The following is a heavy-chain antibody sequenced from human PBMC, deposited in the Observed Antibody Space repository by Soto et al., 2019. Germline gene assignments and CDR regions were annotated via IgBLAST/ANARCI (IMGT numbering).Heavy chain of an antibody. D-gene: IGHD3-22*01. V-gene: IGHV4-34*01. J-gene: IGHJ5*02. CDR1: GGSFSVYY. Sequence: QVQLQQWGAGLLKPSETLSLTCAVYGGSFSVYYWSCIRQPPGKGLEWIGEINHSGSANYNTSLKSRVTISVDTSRQQFSLKMSSVTAADTAVYYWARGNAPYYLDSSGSWGQGTLVTVSS. CDR2: INHSGSA. CDR3: ARGNAPYYLDSSGS.